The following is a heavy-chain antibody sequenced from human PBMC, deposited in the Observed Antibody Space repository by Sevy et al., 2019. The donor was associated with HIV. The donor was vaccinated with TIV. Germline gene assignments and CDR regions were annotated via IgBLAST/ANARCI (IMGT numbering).Heavy chain of an antibody. D-gene: IGHD2-8*02. V-gene: IGHV3-15*01. CDR1: GFTFTYAW. CDR2: IKRKAGGGTI. Sequence: GGSLRLSCAASGFTFTYAWMTWVRQAPGKGLEWLGRIKRKAGGGTIDYAAPGKGRFTMSRDDSKNTLYLQMNSLKTEDTGVYYCSTDPIILLLVTDGIDVWGRGTTVTVSS. J-gene: IGHJ6*02. CDR3: STDPIILLLVTDGIDV.